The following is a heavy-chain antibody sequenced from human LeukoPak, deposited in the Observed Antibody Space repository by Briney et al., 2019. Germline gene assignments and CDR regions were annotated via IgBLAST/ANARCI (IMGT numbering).Heavy chain of an antibody. CDR3: AKGVRHIVVVTAQHYFDY. CDR2: IRNDGSNK. V-gene: IGHV3-30*02. D-gene: IGHD2-21*02. CDR1: GFTFSSYG. Sequence: PGGSLRLSCAASGFTFSSYGMHWVRQAPGKGLEWVAFIRNDGSNKHCADSMKGRFTISRDNSKNTLYLQMDSLRAEDTAVYYCAKGVRHIVVVTAQHYFDYWGQGTLVTVSS. J-gene: IGHJ4*02.